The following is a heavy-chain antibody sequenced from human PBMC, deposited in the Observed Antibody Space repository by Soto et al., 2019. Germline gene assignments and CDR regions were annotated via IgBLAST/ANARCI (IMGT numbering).Heavy chain of an antibody. V-gene: IGHV3-30-3*01. CDR2: ISYDGSNK. Sequence: PGGSLRLSCAASGFTFSSHAMHWVRQAPGKGLEWVAIISYDGSNKFYADSVKGRFTISRDNSKNTLYLQMNSLRTEDTAVYYCARDLSQCSGGTCYSPNGLDVWGQGTTVTVSS. J-gene: IGHJ6*02. CDR1: GFTFSSHA. CDR3: ARDLSQCSGGTCYSPNGLDV. D-gene: IGHD2-15*01.